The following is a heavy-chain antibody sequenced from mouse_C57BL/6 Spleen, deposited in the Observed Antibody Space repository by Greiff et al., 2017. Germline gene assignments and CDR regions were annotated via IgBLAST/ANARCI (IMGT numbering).Heavy chain of an antibody. J-gene: IGHJ4*01. D-gene: IGHD2-3*01. Sequence: VQLQQSGPELVKPGASVKISCKASGYTFTDYYMHWVKQSPGQSLEWIGGINPNNGGTSYNQKFKGKATLTVDKSSSTAYMELRSLTSEDSAVYYCARGGYFYALDYWGQGTSVTVSS. V-gene: IGHV1-26*01. CDR1: GYTFTDYY. CDR3: ARGGYFYALDY. CDR2: INPNNGGT.